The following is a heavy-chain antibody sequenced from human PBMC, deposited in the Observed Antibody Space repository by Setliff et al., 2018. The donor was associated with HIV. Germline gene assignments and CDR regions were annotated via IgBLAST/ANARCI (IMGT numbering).Heavy chain of an antibody. CDR2: IYYSGST. CDR1: GGSISSHY. J-gene: IGHJ6*03. Sequence: SETLSLTCTVSGGSISSHYWSWIRQPPGKGREWIGYIYYSGSTNYNSSLKRRLTMTVETSKNQISLNLRSLTAADAAVYYCARGWQLEFPGTYYYYMDVWGKGTTVTVSS. D-gene: IGHD3-3*01. V-gene: IGHV4-59*11. CDR3: ARGWQLEFPGTYYYYMDV.